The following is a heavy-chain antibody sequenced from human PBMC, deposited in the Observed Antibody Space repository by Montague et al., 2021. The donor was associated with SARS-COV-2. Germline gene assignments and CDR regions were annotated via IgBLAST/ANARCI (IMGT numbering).Heavy chain of an antibody. CDR1: GDSISSSSYF. J-gene: IGHJ4*02. CDR3: ARKASRGITSFGVVTASYCFDY. V-gene: IGHV4-39*01. D-gene: IGHD3-3*01. CDR2: IYYSGST. Sequence: SETLSLTCTVSGDSISSSSYFWGWIRQPPGKGLEWIGSIYYSGSTYYNPSLKSRVTISVDTSKNQFSLKLSSVTAADTAVYYCARKASRGITSFGVVTASYCFDYWGQGTLVTVSS.